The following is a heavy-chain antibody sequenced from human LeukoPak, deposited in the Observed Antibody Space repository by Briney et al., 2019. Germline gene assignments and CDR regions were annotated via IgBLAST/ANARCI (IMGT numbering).Heavy chain of an antibody. D-gene: IGHD2-8*01. CDR2: IHQHGNEK. V-gene: IGHV3-7*01. CDR3: ATLNGPLFEY. CDR1: GFTFSNYW. Sequence: PGGSLRLSCAASGFTFSNYWMSWVRQAPGKGLEWVASIHQHGNEKYFVDSVRGRFTISRDNAKNSLYLQMSSLRAGDTAVYYCATLNGPLFEYWGQGTLVTVSS. J-gene: IGHJ4*02.